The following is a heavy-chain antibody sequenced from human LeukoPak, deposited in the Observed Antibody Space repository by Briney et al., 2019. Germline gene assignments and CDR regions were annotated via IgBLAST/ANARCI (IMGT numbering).Heavy chain of an antibody. D-gene: IGHD3-3*01. CDR3: ARAVRGSAYYTLYYYYMDV. Sequence: SETLSLTCTVSGGSISSHYWNSIRQPPGKGLEWIGYINDSGSTNYNSSLKSRVTMSVDTSKNQFSLRLTSVTAADTAVYYCARAVRGSAYYTLYYYYMDVWGKGTTVTVSS. J-gene: IGHJ6*03. CDR1: GGSISSHY. CDR2: INDSGST. V-gene: IGHV4-59*11.